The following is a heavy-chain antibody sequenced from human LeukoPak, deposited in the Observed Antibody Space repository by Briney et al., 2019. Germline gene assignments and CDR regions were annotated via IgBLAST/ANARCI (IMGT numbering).Heavy chain of an antibody. Sequence: PGRPLRLSCAASGFTFSSCAMHWVRQAPGKGLEWVAVISYDGSNKYYADSVKGRFTISRDNSKNTLYLQMNSLRAEDTAVYYCAKDPSGPTANYYYYYMDVWGKGTTVTVSS. CDR1: GFTFSSCA. CDR2: ISYDGSNK. CDR3: AKDPSGPTANYYYYYMDV. V-gene: IGHV3-30-3*01. J-gene: IGHJ6*03. D-gene: IGHD4-17*01.